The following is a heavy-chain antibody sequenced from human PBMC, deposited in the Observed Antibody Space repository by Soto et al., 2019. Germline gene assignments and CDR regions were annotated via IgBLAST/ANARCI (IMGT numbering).Heavy chain of an antibody. V-gene: IGHV3-23*01. D-gene: IGHD2-15*01. Sequence: EVQLLESGGGLVQPGGSLRLSCAASGFTFSSYAMSWVRQAPGKGLEWVSAISGSGGSTYYADSVKGRFTISRDNSKNTLYLQMNSLRAEDTAVYYCAKASAEYCSGGSCYSGFDYWGQGTLVTVSS. J-gene: IGHJ4*02. CDR2: ISGSGGST. CDR3: AKASAEYCSGGSCYSGFDY. CDR1: GFTFSSYA.